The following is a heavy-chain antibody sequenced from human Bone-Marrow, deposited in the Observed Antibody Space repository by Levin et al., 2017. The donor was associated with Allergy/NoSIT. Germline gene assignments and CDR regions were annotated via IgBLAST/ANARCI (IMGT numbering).Heavy chain of an antibody. D-gene: IGHD4-17*01. J-gene: IGHJ4*02. V-gene: IGHV3-21*01. CDR1: GITFSTYA. CDR2: ISGTASDI. Sequence: GASVKVSCVASGITFSTYAMTWVRQAPGKGLEWVSSISGTASDIYYADSVKGRFTISRDNTKDSVYLEMSGLRAEDTAFYYCTREPDYGDFAGNYWGQGTLVTVSS. CDR3: TREPDYGDFAGNY.